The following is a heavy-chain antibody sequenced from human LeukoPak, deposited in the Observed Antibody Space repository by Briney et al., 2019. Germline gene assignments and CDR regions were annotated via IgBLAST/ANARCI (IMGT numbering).Heavy chain of an antibody. V-gene: IGHV3-74*01. D-gene: IGHD3-16*01. CDR1: GFSFSSSW. CDR3: ARDFGPYGMDV. J-gene: IGHJ6*04. CDR2: INSDGSTT. Sequence: GGSLRLSCAASGFSFSSSWMHWVRQAPGTGLVWVSRINSDGSTTNYADSVKGRFTISRDNAMSTLYLQMNSLRAEDTAVYYCARDFGPYGMDVWGEGTTVTVSS.